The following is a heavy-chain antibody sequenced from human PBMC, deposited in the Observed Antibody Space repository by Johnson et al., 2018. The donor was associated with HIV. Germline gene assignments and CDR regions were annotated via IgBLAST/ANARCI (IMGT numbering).Heavy chain of an antibody. CDR2: ISWNSGSR. J-gene: IGHJ3*02. CDR1: GFTFDDYV. D-gene: IGHD4-11*01. V-gene: IGHV3-9*01. CDR3: AKGWTTVTTRLDACDI. Sequence: QLVESGGGLVQPGRSLRLSCAASGFTFDDYVMHWARQAPGKGLEWVSGISWNSGSRDYADSVKGRFTISRDNAKNSLYLQMNSLRAEDTALYYCAKGWTTVTTRLDACDIWGQGTMVTVSS.